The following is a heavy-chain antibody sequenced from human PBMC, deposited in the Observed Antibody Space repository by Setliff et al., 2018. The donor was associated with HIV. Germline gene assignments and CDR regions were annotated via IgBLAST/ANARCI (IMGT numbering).Heavy chain of an antibody. CDR3: ARLGDSGYDFRGYFDY. CDR1: GGSVSDTSYY. CDR2: VYYSGGT. D-gene: IGHD5-12*01. J-gene: IGHJ4*02. V-gene: IGHV4-39*01. Sequence: SETLSLTCTVSGGSVSDTSYYWGWILQPPGKGLEWLANVYYSGGTYYNPSLNSRVTISVDTSRNQFSLKLTSVTAADTALYFCARLGDSGYDFRGYFDYWGQGKLVTVSS.